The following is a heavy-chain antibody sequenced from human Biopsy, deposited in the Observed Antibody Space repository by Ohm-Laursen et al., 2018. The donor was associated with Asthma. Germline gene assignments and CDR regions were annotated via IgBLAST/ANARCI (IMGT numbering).Heavy chain of an antibody. CDR2: ISDYNGDT. J-gene: IGHJ3*02. D-gene: IGHD3-22*01. Sequence: ASVKVSCKASGGTFRTYAFNWVRQAPGQGLEWMGWISDYNGDTHYAQELQGRLTLTTDTSTSTVYMELSSLRSEDTAVYYCARSMIVADGSDAFDIWGQGTMVTVSS. V-gene: IGHV1-18*01. CDR1: GGTFRTYA. CDR3: ARSMIVADGSDAFDI.